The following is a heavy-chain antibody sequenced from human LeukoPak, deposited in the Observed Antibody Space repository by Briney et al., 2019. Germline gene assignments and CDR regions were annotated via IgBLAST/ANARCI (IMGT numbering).Heavy chain of an antibody. V-gene: IGHV1-8*01. Sequence: ASVKVSCKASGYTLTSYDINWVRQATGQGLEWMGWMNPNSGNTGYAQKFQGRVTMTRNTSISTAYMELSSLRSEDTAVYYCARWDCSSKIYYYYGMDVWGQGTTVTVSS. CDR2: MNPNSGNT. CDR1: GYTLTSYD. D-gene: IGHD2-2*01. CDR3: ARWDCSSKIYYYYGMDV. J-gene: IGHJ6*02.